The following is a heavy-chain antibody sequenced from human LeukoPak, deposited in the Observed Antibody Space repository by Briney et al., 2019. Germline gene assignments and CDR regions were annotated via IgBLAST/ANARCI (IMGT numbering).Heavy chain of an antibody. CDR2: ISAYNGNT. CDR3: ARDERQWLVPDAFDI. V-gene: IGHV1-18*01. J-gene: IGHJ3*02. CDR1: GGTFSSYA. Sequence: ASVKVSCKASGGTFSSYAISWVRQAPGQGLEWMGWISAYNGNTNYAQKLQGRVTMTTDTSTSTAYMELRSLRSDDTAVYYCARDERQWLVPDAFDIWGQGTMVTVSS. D-gene: IGHD6-19*01.